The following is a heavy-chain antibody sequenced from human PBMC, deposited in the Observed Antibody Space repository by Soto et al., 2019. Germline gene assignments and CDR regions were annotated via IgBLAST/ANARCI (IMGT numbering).Heavy chain of an antibody. Sequence: GGSLRLSCAASGFTFRSYAMSWVRQAPGKGLEWVSGISGSGDSTYFADSVKGRLTISRDNSKNTLYLQMNSLRAEDTAVYHCAKHQYSGYDEPSDYWGQGTLVTVSS. D-gene: IGHD5-12*01. V-gene: IGHV3-23*01. J-gene: IGHJ4*02. CDR3: AKHQYSGYDEPSDY. CDR1: GFTFRSYA. CDR2: ISGSGDST.